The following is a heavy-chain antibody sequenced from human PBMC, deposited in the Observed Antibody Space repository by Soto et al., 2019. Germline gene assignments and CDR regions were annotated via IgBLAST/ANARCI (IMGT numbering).Heavy chain of an antibody. CDR3: ARTYANWNLFRAPFDI. CDR2: ISSGSSTI. J-gene: IGHJ3*02. D-gene: IGHD1-7*01. Sequence: GGSLRLSCAASGFTFSSYSMNWVRQAPGKGLEWVSYISSGSSTIYYADSVKGRFTISRDNAKNSLYLQMNSLRDEDTAVYYCARTYANWNLFRAPFDIWGQGTMVTVSS. V-gene: IGHV3-48*02. CDR1: GFTFSSYS.